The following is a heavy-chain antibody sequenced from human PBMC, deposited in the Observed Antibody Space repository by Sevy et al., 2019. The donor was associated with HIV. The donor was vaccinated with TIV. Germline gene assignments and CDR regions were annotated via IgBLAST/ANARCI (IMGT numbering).Heavy chain of an antibody. Sequence: GGSLRLSCAASGFSISDYYMSWIRQAPGKGPQWISYISSNSDTIYYTDSVKGRFTISRDNAKNSLYLQMSSLRAEDTAIYYCARDHVKDGDLGDYYYYVMDVWGRGTTVTVSS. CDR3: ARDHVKDGDLGDYYYYVMDV. D-gene: IGHD4-17*01. V-gene: IGHV3-11*01. J-gene: IGHJ6*02. CDR1: GFSISDYY. CDR2: ISSNSDTI.